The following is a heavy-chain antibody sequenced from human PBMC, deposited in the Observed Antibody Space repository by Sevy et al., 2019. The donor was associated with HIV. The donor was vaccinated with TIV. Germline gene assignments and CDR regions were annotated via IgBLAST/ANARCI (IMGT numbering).Heavy chain of an antibody. CDR2: ISWDGGST. J-gene: IGHJ4*02. Sequence: GGSLRLSCAASGFTFDDYTMHWVRQAPGKGLEWVSLISWDGGSTYYADSVKGRFTISRDNSKNSLYLQMNRLRTEDTALYYCAKGDYYDSSGYYSVFDYWGQGTLVTVSS. V-gene: IGHV3-43*01. CDR1: GFTFDDYT. CDR3: AKGDYYDSSGYYSVFDY. D-gene: IGHD3-22*01.